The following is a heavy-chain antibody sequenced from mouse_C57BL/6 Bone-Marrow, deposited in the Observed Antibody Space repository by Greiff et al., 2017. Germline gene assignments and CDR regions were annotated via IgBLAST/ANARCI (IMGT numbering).Heavy chain of an antibody. J-gene: IGHJ2*01. CDR1: GYTFTSYW. V-gene: IGHV1-64*01. Sequence: QVQLQQSGAELVKPGASVKLSCKASGYTFTSYWMHWVKQRPGQGLEWIGMIHPNSGSTNYNEKFKSKATLTVDKSSGTDYMQLSSLTSEDSAVYCCAPYYCGSSPYYFDYWGKGTTLTVSS. CDR2: IHPNSGST. D-gene: IGHD1-1*01. CDR3: APYYCGSSPYYFDY.